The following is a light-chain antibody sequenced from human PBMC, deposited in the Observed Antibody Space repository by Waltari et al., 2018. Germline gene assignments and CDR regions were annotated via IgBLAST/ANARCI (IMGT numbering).Light chain of an antibody. V-gene: IGLV2-23*01. Sequence: QSALTHPASVSGSPGQSITIPSPGTPVELGGFIVVSWYQRHPGKVPKPIIYEGSKRPSGISERFSGSKSGNTASLTISGLQTEDEAEYYCYSYAGSSTWVFGGGTQLTVV. CDR2: EGS. CDR3: YSYAGSSTWV. CDR1: PVELGGFIV. J-gene: IGLJ3*02.